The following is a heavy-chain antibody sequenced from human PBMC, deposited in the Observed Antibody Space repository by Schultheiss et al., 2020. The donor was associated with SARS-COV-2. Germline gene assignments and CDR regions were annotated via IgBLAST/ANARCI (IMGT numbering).Heavy chain of an antibody. CDR3: ARDYRDSSSWYDFDY. CDR2: INHSGTT. V-gene: IGHV4-34*01. Sequence: SETLSLTCAVYGGSFSAYYWSWIRQPPGKGLEWIGEINHSGTTKYNLSLKSRVTISVDTSKNQFSLKLSSVTAADTAVYYCARDYRDSSSWYDFDYWGQGTLVTVSS. D-gene: IGHD6-13*01. J-gene: IGHJ4*02. CDR1: GGSFSAYY.